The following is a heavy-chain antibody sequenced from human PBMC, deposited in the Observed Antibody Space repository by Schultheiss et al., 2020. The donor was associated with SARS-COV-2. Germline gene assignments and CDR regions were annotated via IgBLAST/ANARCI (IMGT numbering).Heavy chain of an antibody. Sequence: ASVKVSCKASGGTFSSYAISWVRQAPGQGLEWMGWISAYNGNTNYAQKLQGRVTMTRNTSTSTVYMELSSLRSEDTAVYYCARDGPLLRYFDWFRGYYGMDVWGQGTTITVSS. CDR3: ARDGPLLRYFDWFRGYYGMDV. D-gene: IGHD3-9*01. CDR2: ISAYNGNT. V-gene: IGHV1-18*01. J-gene: IGHJ6*02. CDR1: GGTFSSYA.